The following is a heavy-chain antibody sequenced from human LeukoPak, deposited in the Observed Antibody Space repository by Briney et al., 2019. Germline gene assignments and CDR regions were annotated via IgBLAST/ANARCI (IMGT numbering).Heavy chain of an antibody. V-gene: IGHV4-34*01. J-gene: IGHJ4*02. CDR1: GESFSGYY. Sequence: SETLSLTCAVYGESFSGYYWSWIRHPPGKGLEWIGEINHSGSINYNPSLKSRVTVSVDTSKNQFSLKLSSVTAADTAVYYCASSYYYGTGSYRPFYFDYWGQGTLVTVSS. CDR3: ASSYYYGTGSYRPFYFDY. D-gene: IGHD3-10*01. CDR2: INHSGSI.